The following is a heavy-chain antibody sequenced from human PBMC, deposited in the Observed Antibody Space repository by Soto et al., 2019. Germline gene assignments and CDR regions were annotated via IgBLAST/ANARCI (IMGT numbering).Heavy chain of an antibody. CDR1: GGSVNGYY. CDR3: ATRITVFGVLIPPFDP. J-gene: IGHJ5*02. Sequence: QVHLQQWGAGLLKPSETLSLTCAVYGGSVNGYYWNWIRQPPGKGLEWIGEINHTGGTHYNPSLKSRVTTSVGTSKNQFPLRLSAVTAADTAIYYCATRITVFGVLIPPFDPWGQGTQVTVSS. V-gene: IGHV4-34*02. D-gene: IGHD3-3*01. CDR2: INHTGGT.